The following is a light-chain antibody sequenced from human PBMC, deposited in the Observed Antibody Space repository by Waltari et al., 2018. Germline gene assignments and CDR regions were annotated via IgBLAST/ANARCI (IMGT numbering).Light chain of an antibody. V-gene: IGKV1-5*03. Sequence: DIQMTQSPSTLSASVGDRVTVTGRASQSISGGLAWYQQKPGKAPNLLIYKASTLESGVPSRFGVSVSGTEFTLTISSLQPDDFATYYCQQYYGYWTFGQGTKVEIK. CDR2: KAS. CDR3: QQYYGYWT. J-gene: IGKJ1*01. CDR1: QSISGG.